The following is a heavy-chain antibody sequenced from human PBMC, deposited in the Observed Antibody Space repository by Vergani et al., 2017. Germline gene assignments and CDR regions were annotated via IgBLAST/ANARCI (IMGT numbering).Heavy chain of an antibody. CDR3: ASFCSSTSCFYFDY. CDR1: GGTFSSYT. V-gene: IGHV1-69*02. J-gene: IGHJ4*02. CDR2: IIPILGIA. Sequence: QVQLVQSGAEVKKPGSSVKVPCKASGGTFSSYTISWVRQAPGQGLEWMGRIIPILGIANYAQKFQGRVTITADKATSTAYMELSSLRSEDTAVYYCASFCSSTSCFYFDYWGQGTLVTVSS. D-gene: IGHD2-2*01.